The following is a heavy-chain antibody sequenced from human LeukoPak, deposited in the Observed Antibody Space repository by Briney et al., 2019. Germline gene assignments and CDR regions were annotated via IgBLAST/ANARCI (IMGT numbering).Heavy chain of an antibody. CDR1: GFTFSSYE. CDR2: IKQDGSEK. D-gene: IGHD6-13*01. Sequence: GGSLRLSCAASGFTFSSYEMNWVRQAPGKGLEWVANIKQDGSEKYYVDSVKGRFTISRDNAKNSLYLQMNSLRAEDTAVYYCAREVSSSWYPYYYYYYMDVWGKGTTVTISS. CDR3: AREVSSSWYPYYYYYYMDV. J-gene: IGHJ6*03. V-gene: IGHV3-7*01.